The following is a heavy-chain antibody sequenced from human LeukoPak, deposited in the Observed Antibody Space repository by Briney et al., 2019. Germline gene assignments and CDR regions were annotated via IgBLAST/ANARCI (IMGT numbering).Heavy chain of an antibody. CDR2: IEGDGSRS. D-gene: IGHD3-10*01. CDR1: GFTFSSFW. Sequence: GGSLRLSCAASGFTFSSFWMHWVRQAPGKGLVWVSRIEGDGSRSTYADSVKGRFTISRDNSKNTLYLQMNSLRAEDTAVYYCAKDLFNYYGSGSYSWGQGTLVTVSS. J-gene: IGHJ4*02. V-gene: IGHV3-74*01. CDR3: AKDLFNYYGSGSYS.